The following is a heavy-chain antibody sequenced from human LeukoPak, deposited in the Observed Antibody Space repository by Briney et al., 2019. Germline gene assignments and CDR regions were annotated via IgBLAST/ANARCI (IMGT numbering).Heavy chain of an antibody. CDR3: ATSSGWYSPNGFDI. V-gene: IGHV1-8*03. J-gene: IGHJ3*02. Sequence: ASVKVSCKASGYTFTSHDINWVRQATGQGLEWMGWMNPNSGNTGYAQKFQGRVTITRNTSISTAYMELSSLRPEDAAVFYCATSSGWYSPNGFDIWGQGTMVTVSS. CDR1: GYTFTSHD. CDR2: MNPNSGNT. D-gene: IGHD6-19*01.